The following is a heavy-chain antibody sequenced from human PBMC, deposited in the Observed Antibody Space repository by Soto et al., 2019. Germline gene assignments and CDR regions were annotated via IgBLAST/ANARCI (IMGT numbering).Heavy chain of an antibody. V-gene: IGHV4-31*03. CDR3: ARVSSRDAFDI. D-gene: IGHD6-6*01. CDR1: GGSISSGGYY. CDR2: IYYSGST. J-gene: IGHJ3*02. Sequence: SETLSLTCTVSGGSISSGGYYWSWIRQHPGKGLEWIGYIYYSGSTYYNPSLKSRVTISVDTSKNQFSLKLSSVTAADTAVYYCARVSSRDAFDIWGQGTMVTVSS.